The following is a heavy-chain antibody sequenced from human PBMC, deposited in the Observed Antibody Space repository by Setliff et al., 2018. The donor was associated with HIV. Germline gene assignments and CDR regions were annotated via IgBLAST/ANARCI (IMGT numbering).Heavy chain of an antibody. J-gene: IGHJ3*02. V-gene: IGHV3-48*01. CDR1: GFTVSSNY. Sequence: PGGSLRLSCAASGFTVSSNYMNWVRQAPGKGLEWVSYISSSSSTIYYADSVKGRFTISRDNAKNSLFLQMNSLRAEDTAVYYCARDIGIRIMVAASDAFDIWGQGTMVTVSS. CDR3: ARDIGIRIMVAASDAFDI. CDR2: ISSSSSTI. D-gene: IGHD2-8*01.